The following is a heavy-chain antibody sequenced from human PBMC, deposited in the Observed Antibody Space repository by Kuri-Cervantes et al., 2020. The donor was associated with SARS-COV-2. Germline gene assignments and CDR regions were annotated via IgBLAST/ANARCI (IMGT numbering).Heavy chain of an antibody. Sequence: SETLSLTCAVYGGSFSGYYWSWIRQPPGKGLEWIGEINHSGSTNYNPSLKSRVTISVDTSKNQFSLKLSSVTVADTAVYYCARALRCTNGVCYRSWFDPWGQGTLVTVSS. V-gene: IGHV4-34*01. CDR3: ARALRCTNGVCYRSWFDP. J-gene: IGHJ5*02. D-gene: IGHD2-8*01. CDR1: GGSFSGYY. CDR2: INHSGST.